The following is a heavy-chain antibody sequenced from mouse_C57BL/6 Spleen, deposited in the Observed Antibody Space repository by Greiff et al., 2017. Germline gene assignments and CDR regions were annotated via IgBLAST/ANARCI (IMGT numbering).Heavy chain of an antibody. J-gene: IGHJ2*01. CDR2: IDPSDSYT. CDR3: ARRLRYSNYPCY. CDR1: GYTFTSYW. Sequence: QVQLQQPGAELVKPGASVKLSCKASGYTFTSYWMQWVKQRPGQGLEWIGEIDPSDSYTNYNQKFKGKATLTVDTSSSTAYMQLSSLTSEDSAVYYCARRLRYSNYPCYWGQGTTLTVSS. D-gene: IGHD2-5*01. V-gene: IGHV1-50*01.